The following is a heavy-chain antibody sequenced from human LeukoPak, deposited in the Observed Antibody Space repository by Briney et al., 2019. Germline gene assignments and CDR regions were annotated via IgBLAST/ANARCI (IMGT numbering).Heavy chain of an antibody. CDR3: ARPTTGSSWSNPYYYYGMDV. Sequence: GGSLRLSCAASGFTFSSYAMHWVRQAPGKGLEWVAVISYGGSNKYYADSVKGRFTISRDNSKNTLYLQMNSLRAEDTAVYYCARPTTGSSWSNPYYYYGMDVWGKGTTVTVSS. J-gene: IGHJ6*04. V-gene: IGHV3-30*04. D-gene: IGHD6-13*01. CDR2: ISYGGSNK. CDR1: GFTFSSYA.